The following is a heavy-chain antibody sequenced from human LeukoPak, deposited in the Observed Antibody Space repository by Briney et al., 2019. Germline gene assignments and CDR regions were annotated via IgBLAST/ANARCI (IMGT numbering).Heavy chain of an antibody. CDR1: GYTFTSYY. D-gene: IGHD3-22*01. CDR3: ARVAYYDSSGYTAEYFQH. J-gene: IGHJ1*01. V-gene: IGHV1-46*01. CDR2: INPSGGST. Sequence: GASVKVSCKASGYTFTSYYMHWVRQAPGQGLEWMGIINPSGGSTSYAQKFQGRVTMTRDTSTSTVYMELSSLRSEDTAVYYCARVAYYDSSGYTAEYFQHWGQGTLVTVSS.